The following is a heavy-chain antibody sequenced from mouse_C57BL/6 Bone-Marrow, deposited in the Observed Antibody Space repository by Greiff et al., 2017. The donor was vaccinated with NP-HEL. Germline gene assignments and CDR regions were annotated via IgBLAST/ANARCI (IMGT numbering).Heavy chain of an antibody. D-gene: IGHD1-1*01. V-gene: IGHV5-17*01. CDR3: ARPNYYGSSNYFDY. CDR2: ISSGSNTI. J-gene: IGHJ2*01. CDR1: GFTFSDYG. Sequence: EVQLVESGGGLVKPGGSLKLSCAASGFTFSDYGMHWVRQAPEKGLEWVAYISSGSNTIYYADTVKGRFTIFRANAKNTLFLQMTSLRSEDTAMYYCARPNYYGSSNYFDYWGQGTTLTVSS.